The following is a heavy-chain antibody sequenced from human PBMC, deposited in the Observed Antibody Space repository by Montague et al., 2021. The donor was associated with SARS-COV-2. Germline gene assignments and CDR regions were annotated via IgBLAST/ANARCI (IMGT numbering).Heavy chain of an antibody. CDR1: GFTFSNIW. J-gene: IGHJ6*02. Sequence: SLSLSCAASGFTFSNIWMSWVRQAPGKGLEWVANIKPDESEKNYVDSVKGRFSISRDNAKNSLYLQMDSLRAEDTAIYYCAKNGGAHGLDVWGQGTSVSVSS. CDR3: AKNGGAHGLDV. V-gene: IGHV3-7*01. CDR2: IKPDESEK. D-gene: IGHD4-23*01.